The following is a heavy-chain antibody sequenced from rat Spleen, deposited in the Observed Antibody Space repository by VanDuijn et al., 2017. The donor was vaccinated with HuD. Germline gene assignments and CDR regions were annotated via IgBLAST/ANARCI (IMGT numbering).Heavy chain of an antibody. CDR3: ARATTVVTGRDY. J-gene: IGHJ2*01. Sequence: QVQLKESGPGLVQPSQTLSLTCTVSGFSLTSYHVHWVRQPPGKGLEWLGVMWSDWDTSYNSPLTSRLSISRDTSKSQVFLKMNNLQTEDTAMYFCARATTVVTGRDYWGQGVMVTVSS. V-gene: IGHV2-32*01. CDR2: MWSDWDT. D-gene: IGHD1-1*01. CDR1: GFSLTSYH.